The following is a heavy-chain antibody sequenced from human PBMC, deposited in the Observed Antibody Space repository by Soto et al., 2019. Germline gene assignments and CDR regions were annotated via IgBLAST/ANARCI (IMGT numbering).Heavy chain of an antibody. Sequence: PGGSLRLSCAASGFTFSDYYMSWVRQAPGKGLEWLSYITSSSSYTNYADSVKGRFTISRDNAKNSLYLQMNSLRAEDTAVYYCARAHSSSVNYFDYWGQGTLVNVSS. CDR3: ARAHSSSVNYFDY. CDR1: GFTFSDYY. V-gene: IGHV3-11*05. D-gene: IGHD4-17*01. CDR2: ITSSSSYT. J-gene: IGHJ4*02.